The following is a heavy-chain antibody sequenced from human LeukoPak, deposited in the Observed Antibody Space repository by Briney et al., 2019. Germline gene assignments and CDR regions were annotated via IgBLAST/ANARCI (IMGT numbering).Heavy chain of an antibody. CDR1: GGSISSGGYS. V-gene: IGHV4-31*03. J-gene: IGHJ6*02. D-gene: IGHD5-18*01. CDR3: GRYSYGYGMDV. Sequence: SQTLSLTCTVSGGSISSGGYSWSWIRQHPGKGLEWIGYIYYSGGTYYNPSLKSRVTISVDTSKNQFSLKLSSVTAADTAVYYCGRYSYGYGMDVWGQGTTVTVSS. CDR2: IYYSGGT.